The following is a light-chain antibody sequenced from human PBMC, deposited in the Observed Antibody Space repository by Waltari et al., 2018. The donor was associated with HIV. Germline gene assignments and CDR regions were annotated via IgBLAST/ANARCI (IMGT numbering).Light chain of an antibody. J-gene: IGLJ2*01. CDR1: TSDVGAYNF. CDR3: SSCTSSSTLVV. V-gene: IGLV2-14*01. Sequence: QSALTQPASVSGSPGQSITISCTGTTSDVGAYNFVSWYQHYPGKAPKLLISAVSNRPSGVSDRFSGSKSANTGSRGISGLQAEEEADYYCSSCTSSSTLVVFGGGTKLTVL. CDR2: AVS.